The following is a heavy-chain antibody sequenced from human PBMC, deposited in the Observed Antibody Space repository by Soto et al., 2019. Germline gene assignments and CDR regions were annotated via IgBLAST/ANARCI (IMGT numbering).Heavy chain of an antibody. CDR3: AKGQNSGTYRFYFDY. Sequence: LRLSCAASGITLSSYAMSWVHQASGKGPEWVSGISASGGSTSYADSVKGRFTISRDNSKNTLYLQMNSLRADDTAVYHCAKGQNSGTYRFYFDYWGQGALVTVS. CDR1: GITLSSYA. V-gene: IGHV3-23*01. D-gene: IGHD1-26*01. J-gene: IGHJ4*02. CDR2: ISASGGST.